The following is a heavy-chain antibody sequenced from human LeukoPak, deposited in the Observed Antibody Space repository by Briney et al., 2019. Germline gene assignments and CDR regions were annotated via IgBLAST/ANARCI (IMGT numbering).Heavy chain of an antibody. D-gene: IGHD5-12*01. CDR2: IYPSDSDT. Sequence: GESLKISCKGSGYRFTNYWIGWVRQLPGKGLEWMEIIYPSDSDTRYSPSFQGQVTISADKSISTAYLQWSSLKASDTAMYYCARSEYNGNDRFDSWGQGTLVTVSS. V-gene: IGHV5-51*01. CDR3: ARSEYNGNDRFDS. CDR1: GYRFTNYW. J-gene: IGHJ4*02.